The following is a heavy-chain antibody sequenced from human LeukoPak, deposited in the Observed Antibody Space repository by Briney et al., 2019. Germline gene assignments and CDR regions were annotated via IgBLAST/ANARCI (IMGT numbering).Heavy chain of an antibody. Sequence: AGGCLRLSCAASGFTFSSYAMHWVRQAPGKGLEWVAVISYDGSNKYYADSVKGRFTISRDNSKNTLYLQMNSLRAEDTAVYYCARGLRQGYYYGMDVWGQGTTVTVSS. CDR1: GFTFSSYA. J-gene: IGHJ6*02. CDR3: ARGLRQGYYYGMDV. CDR2: ISYDGSNK. V-gene: IGHV3-30-3*01.